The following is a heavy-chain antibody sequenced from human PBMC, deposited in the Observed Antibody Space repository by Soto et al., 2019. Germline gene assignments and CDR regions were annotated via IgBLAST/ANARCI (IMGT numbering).Heavy chain of an antibody. D-gene: IGHD3-16*01. CDR2: INTYNGNT. J-gene: IGHJ6*02. Sequence: QVQLVQSGAEVKNPGASVKVSCKASGYTFTRYGIGWARQAPGQGLEWMGWINTYNGNTNYAQNVKGKVTLTKNTSRSTAYMELRSLRSNDTAIYNCAMVDVYVTPSPQDVWGQGTTVIVSS. CDR3: AMVDVYVTPSPQDV. V-gene: IGHV1-18*01. CDR1: GYTFTRYG.